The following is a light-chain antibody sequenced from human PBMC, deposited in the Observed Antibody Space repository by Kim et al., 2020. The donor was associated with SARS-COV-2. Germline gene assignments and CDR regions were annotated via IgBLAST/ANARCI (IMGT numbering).Light chain of an antibody. CDR2: AAS. J-gene: IGKJ4*01. V-gene: IGKV1-9*01. Sequence: DIQLTQSPSFLSASVGDRVTITCRASQGISSYLAWYQQKPGKAPKLLIYAASTLQSGVPSRFSGSGSGTEFTLTISSLQPEDFATYYCQQLNSYPRLTFGGGNKLEI. CDR1: QGISSY. CDR3: QQLNSYPRLT.